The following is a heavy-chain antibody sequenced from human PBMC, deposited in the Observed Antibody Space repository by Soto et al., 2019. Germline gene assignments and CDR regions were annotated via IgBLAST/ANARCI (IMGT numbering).Heavy chain of an antibody. Sequence: QPGGSLRLSCAASGFTFSRHWMTWVRQAPGKGLEWVANIKQDGSEQYYVDSVKGRFTISRDNAKNSLYLQMNSLRADDTAMYYCARDGDKLWLPPLFWGQGTLVTVSS. J-gene: IGHJ4*02. D-gene: IGHD2-21*01. CDR3: ARDGDKLWLPPLF. CDR2: IKQDGSEQ. CDR1: GFTFSRHW. V-gene: IGHV3-7*03.